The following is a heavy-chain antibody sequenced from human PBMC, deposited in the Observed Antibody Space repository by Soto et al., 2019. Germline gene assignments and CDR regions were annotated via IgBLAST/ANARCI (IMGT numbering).Heavy chain of an antibody. Sequence: EVQLVESGGDLVQPGGSLRLSCAASGFTFSSYSMNWVRQAPGKGLEWVSYISSGSSTIYYADSAKGRFTISRDNAKNSLYLQMDSLRAEDTAVYYATRSAYMDVWGTGTTVTVSS. J-gene: IGHJ6*03. D-gene: IGHD2-2*01. CDR3: TRSAYMDV. CDR1: GFTFSSYS. CDR2: ISSGSSTI. V-gene: IGHV3-48*01.